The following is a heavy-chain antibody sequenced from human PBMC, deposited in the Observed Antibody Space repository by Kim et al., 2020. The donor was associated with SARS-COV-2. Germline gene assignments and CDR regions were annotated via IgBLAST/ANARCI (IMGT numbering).Heavy chain of an antibody. V-gene: IGHV4-39*01. CDR3: ARHEGSGWYSYYYGMDV. CDR1: GGSISSSSYY. Sequence: SETLSLTCTVSGGSISSSSYYWGWIRQPPGKGLEWIGSIYYSGSTYYNPSPKSRVTISVDTSKNQVSLKLSSVTAADTAVYYCARHEGSGWYSYYYGMDVWGQGTTVTVSS. CDR2: IYYSGST. J-gene: IGHJ6*02. D-gene: IGHD6-19*01.